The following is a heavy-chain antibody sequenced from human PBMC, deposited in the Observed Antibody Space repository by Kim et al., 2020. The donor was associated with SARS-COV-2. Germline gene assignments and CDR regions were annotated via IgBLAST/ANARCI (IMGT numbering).Heavy chain of an antibody. J-gene: IGHJ5*02. V-gene: IGHV3-48*02. Sequence: SVKGRFTISRDNAKNSLYLQMNSLRDEDTAVYYCARDFLPHGSGYPWFDPWGQGTLVTVSS. CDR3: ARDFLPHGSGYPWFDP. D-gene: IGHD3-22*01.